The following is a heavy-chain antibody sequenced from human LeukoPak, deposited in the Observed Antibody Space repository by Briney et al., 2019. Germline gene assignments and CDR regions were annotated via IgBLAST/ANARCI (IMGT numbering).Heavy chain of an antibody. D-gene: IGHD2-21*01. J-gene: IGHJ6*03. CDR3: ARHRGGGGYHYMDV. CDR2: ILHSGYT. V-gene: IGHV4-39*01. Sequence: SETLSLTCTVSGDSLGRSNTYWGWIRQTPGKGLEWLGTILHSGYTYNSPSLESRVTMSVDSSKNQFSLSLSSVTAADTAVYFCARHRGGGGYHYMDVWGKGTTVIVSS. CDR1: GDSLGRSNTY.